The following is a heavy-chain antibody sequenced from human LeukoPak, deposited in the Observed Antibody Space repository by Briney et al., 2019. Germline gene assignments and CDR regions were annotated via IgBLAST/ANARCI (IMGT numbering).Heavy chain of an antibody. Sequence: PSETLKLTCTVSGGSITSYYWSWIRQPPGKGLEWIGNIYYSGSTNYNPSLYIRVTISIDTSKNQFSLKLSSVTAADTAVYYCASTANDYGSGCYYKNWGQGTLVTVSS. CDR3: ASTANDYGSGCYYKN. CDR2: IYYSGST. CDR1: GGSITSYY. V-gene: IGHV4-59*01. J-gene: IGHJ4*02. D-gene: IGHD3-10*01.